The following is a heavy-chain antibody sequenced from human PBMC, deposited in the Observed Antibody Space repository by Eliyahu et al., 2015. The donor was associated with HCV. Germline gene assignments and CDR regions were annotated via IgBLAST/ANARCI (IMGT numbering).Heavy chain of an antibody. CDR3: VRGRQPNTSVRWELLD. Sequence: QVRLQQWGAGLLKPSDPLSLXCAVFGESXRGYSWNWISKPPGKGLEWIGEINHDATTNYNPSLKSRVTISEDMSKNQIFLKLDSVTAADTGIYYCVRGRQPNTSVRWELLDWGQGTQVTVSS. V-gene: IGHV4-34*01. D-gene: IGHD4-23*01. CDR1: GESXRGYS. J-gene: IGHJ4*02. CDR2: INHDATT.